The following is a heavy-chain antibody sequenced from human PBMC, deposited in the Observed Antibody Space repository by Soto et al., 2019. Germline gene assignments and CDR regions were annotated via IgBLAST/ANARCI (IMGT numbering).Heavy chain of an antibody. CDR3: ARGPNRFLPSYGMDV. V-gene: IGHV1-69*13. J-gene: IGHJ6*02. Sequence: GASVKVSCKASGGTFSSYAISWVRQAPGQGLEWMGGIIPIFGTANYAQKLQGRVTITADESTSTAYMELSSLRSEDTAVYYCARGPNRFLPSYGMDVWGQGTTVTVSS. CDR1: GGTFSSYA. CDR2: IIPIFGTA.